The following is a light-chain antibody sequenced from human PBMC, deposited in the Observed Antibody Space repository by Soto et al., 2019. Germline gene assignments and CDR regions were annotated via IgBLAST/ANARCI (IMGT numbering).Light chain of an antibody. Sequence: DIQMTQSPSSLSASVGDRVTITCRASQSISSYLNWYHQKPGKAPKVLIYESSLLQSGVPSRFSGSGSGTDFTLTISSLQTEEFATYYCQHFKSFPITFGQGTRLEIK. V-gene: IGKV1-39*01. CDR2: ESS. J-gene: IGKJ5*01. CDR1: QSISSY. CDR3: QHFKSFPIT.